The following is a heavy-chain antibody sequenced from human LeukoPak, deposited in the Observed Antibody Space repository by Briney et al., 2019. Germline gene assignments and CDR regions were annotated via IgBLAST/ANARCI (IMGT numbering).Heavy chain of an antibody. Sequence: SETLSLTCTVSGGSISSYYWSWIRQPAGKGLEWIGRIYTSGSTDYNPSLKSRVTMSVDTSKNQFSLKLSSVTAADTAVYYCARGYPPYDYVWGSYRYRGYFDYWGQGTLVTVSS. V-gene: IGHV4-4*07. CDR3: ARGYPPYDYVWGSYRYRGYFDY. J-gene: IGHJ4*02. CDR2: IYTSGST. CDR1: GGSISSYY. D-gene: IGHD3-16*02.